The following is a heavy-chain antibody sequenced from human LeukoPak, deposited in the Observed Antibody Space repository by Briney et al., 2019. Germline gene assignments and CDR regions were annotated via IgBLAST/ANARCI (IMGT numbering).Heavy chain of an antibody. V-gene: IGHV3-7*01. CDR1: GFTFSSYW. CDR3: ARDRGYSYGRGPAYGMDV. D-gene: IGHD5-18*01. Sequence: GGSLRLSCAASGFTFSSYWMSWVRQAPGKGLEWVANIKQDGSEKYYVDSVKGRFTISRDNAKNSLYLQMNSLRAEDTAVYYCARDRGYSYGRGPAYGMDVWGKGTTVTVSS. CDR2: IKQDGSEK. J-gene: IGHJ6*04.